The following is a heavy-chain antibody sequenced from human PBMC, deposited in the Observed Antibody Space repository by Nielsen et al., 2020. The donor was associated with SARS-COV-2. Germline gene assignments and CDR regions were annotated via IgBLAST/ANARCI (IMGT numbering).Heavy chain of an antibody. CDR1: GFTFTSYY. D-gene: IGHD2-15*01. CDR2: INTSGGST. V-gene: IGHV1-46*01. CDR3: ARESSCGGGNCHLDS. Sequence: VQVSCKASGFTFTSYYMHWVRQAPGQGLEWMGIINTSGGSTSYAQKFQGRVTMTRDTSTSTVYMELSSLRSEDTAVYYCARESSCGGGNCHLDSWGQGSLVTVSS. J-gene: IGHJ4*02.